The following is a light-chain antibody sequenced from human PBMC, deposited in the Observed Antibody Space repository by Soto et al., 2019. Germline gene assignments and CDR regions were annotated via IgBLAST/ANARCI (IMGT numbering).Light chain of an antibody. V-gene: IGLV3-21*04. CDR3: QVWDSSIDHLGV. CDR2: YDS. Sequence: SSELTQPPSVSVAPGKTARITCGGNNIGSKSVHWYQQKPGQAPVLVVYYDSDRPSGIPERFSGSNSGNTATLTISRVEAGDEADYYCQVWDSSIDHLGVFGGGTKVTVL. J-gene: IGLJ3*02. CDR1: NIGSKS.